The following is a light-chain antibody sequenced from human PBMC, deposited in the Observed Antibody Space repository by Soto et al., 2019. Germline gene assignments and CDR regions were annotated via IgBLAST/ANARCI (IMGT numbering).Light chain of an antibody. CDR2: GAS. CDR3: QQYGTSPPRWT. Sequence: EIVLTQSPGTLSLSPGERATLSCRASQSVSSSYLAWYQQKPGQAPRLVIFGASNSATGIPDRFSGSGSGTDFTLNISRLEPEDFAVYYCQQYGTSPPRWTFGQGTKVEIK. V-gene: IGKV3-20*01. CDR1: QSVSSSY. J-gene: IGKJ1*01.